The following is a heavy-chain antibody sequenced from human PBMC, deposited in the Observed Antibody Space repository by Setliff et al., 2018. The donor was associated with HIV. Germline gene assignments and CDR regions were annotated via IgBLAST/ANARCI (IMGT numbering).Heavy chain of an antibody. D-gene: IGHD3-10*01. CDR3: ARRASYFGYRGDAFAI. J-gene: IGHJ3*02. Sequence: GESLKISCKGSGYSFPNYWIGWVRQMPGKGLDGMGIIYPGDSDIRYSPSFQGQVTISADKSITTAYLQWSSLKASDTAMYYCARRASYFGYRGDAFAIWGQGTMVTVSS. CDR1: GYSFPNYW. CDR2: IYPGDSDI. V-gene: IGHV5-51*01.